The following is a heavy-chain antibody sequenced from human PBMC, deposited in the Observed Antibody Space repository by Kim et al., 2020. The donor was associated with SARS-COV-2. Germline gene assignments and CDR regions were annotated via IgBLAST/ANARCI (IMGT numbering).Heavy chain of an antibody. V-gene: IGHV3-7*01. CDR1: GFTFSNFW. Sequence: GGSLRLSCVASGFTFSNFWMSWVRQVPGKGLEWVATIKHDGSVQDYVDSVKGRFTISRDNAKNSLSLQMNSLRAEDTAVYYCARDSQFIDFWGQGTLVTV. CDR3: ARDSQFIDF. CDR2: IKHDGSVQ. J-gene: IGHJ4*02.